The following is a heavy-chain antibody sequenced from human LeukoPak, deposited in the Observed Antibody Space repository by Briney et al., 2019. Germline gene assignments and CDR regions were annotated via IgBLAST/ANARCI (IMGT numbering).Heavy chain of an antibody. Sequence: PSETLSLTCTVSGGSISSYYWSWIRQPPGKGLEGIGYIYYSGSTNYNPSLKSRVTISVDPSKNQFSLKLSSVTAADTAVYYCARGGIAAAIDYGGQGTLVTVSA. CDR2: IYYSGST. CDR1: GGSISSYY. V-gene: IGHV4-59*01. J-gene: IGHJ4*02. D-gene: IGHD6-13*01. CDR3: ARGGIAAAIDY.